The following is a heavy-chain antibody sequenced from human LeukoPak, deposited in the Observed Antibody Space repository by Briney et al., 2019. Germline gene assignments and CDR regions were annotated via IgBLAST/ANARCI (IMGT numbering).Heavy chain of an antibody. J-gene: IGHJ6*03. D-gene: IGHD1-7*01. V-gene: IGHV3-30*02. CDR3: ARVGWNYVGYHYNYMDV. Sequence: GGSLRLSCAASGFTFSSYGMHWVRQAPGKGLEWVAFIRYDGSNKYYADSVKGRFTISRDNLKNTLYLQMNSLRADDTAVYHCARVGWNYVGYHYNYMDVWGKGTTVTVSS. CDR1: GFTFSSYG. CDR2: IRYDGSNK.